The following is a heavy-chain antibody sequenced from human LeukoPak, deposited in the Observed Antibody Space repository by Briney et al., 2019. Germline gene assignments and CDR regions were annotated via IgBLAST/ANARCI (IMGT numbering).Heavy chain of an antibody. D-gene: IGHD1-14*01. V-gene: IGHV1-2*02. CDR1: GYTFTGYY. J-gene: IGHJ6*03. CDR2: INPNSGGT. Sequence: GASVKVSCKASGYTFTGYYMHWVRQAPGQGLEWMGWINPNSGGTNYAQKFQGRVTMTRDTSISTAYMELSRLGSDDTAVYYCATGTESGYYYYYYMDVWGKGTTVTVSS. CDR3: ATGTESGYYYYYYMDV.